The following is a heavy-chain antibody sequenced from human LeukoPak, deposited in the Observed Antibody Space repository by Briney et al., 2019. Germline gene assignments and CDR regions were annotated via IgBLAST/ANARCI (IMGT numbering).Heavy chain of an antibody. CDR2: ISWNSGSI. D-gene: IGHD1-26*01. CDR3: AKDNGVELPSNDAFDI. V-gene: IGHV3-9*03. Sequence: GGSLRLSCAASGFTFDDYAMHWVRQAPGKGLEWVSGISWNSGSIGYADSVKGRFTISRDNAKNSLYLQMNSLRAEDMALYYCAKDNGVELPSNDAFDIWGQGTMVTVSS. CDR1: GFTFDDYA. J-gene: IGHJ3*02.